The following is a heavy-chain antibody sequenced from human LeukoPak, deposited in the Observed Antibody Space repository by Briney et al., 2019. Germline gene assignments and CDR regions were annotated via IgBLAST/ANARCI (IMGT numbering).Heavy chain of an antibody. V-gene: IGHV3-53*01. CDR2: IYSGGST. J-gene: IGHJ5*02. CDR1: GFTVSSNY. CDR3: AKDRASGSGSYSYRGFDH. Sequence: GGSLRLSCAASGFTVSSNYMSWVRQAPGEGLEWVSVIYSGGSTYYTDSVKGRFTISRDNSKNTLYLQMNSLRAEDTAVYYCAKDRASGSGSYSYRGFDHWGQGTLVTVSS. D-gene: IGHD6-19*01.